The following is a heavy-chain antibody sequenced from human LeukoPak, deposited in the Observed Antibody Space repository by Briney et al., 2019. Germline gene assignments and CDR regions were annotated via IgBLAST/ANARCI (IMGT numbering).Heavy chain of an antibody. CDR3: AREGSGSYIYYYYGMDV. V-gene: IGHV3-33*01. D-gene: IGHD1-26*01. J-gene: IGHJ6*02. Sequence: GGSLRLSCAASGFTFSSYGMHWVRQAPGKGLEWVAVIWYDGSNKYYADSVKGRCTISRDNSKNTLYLQMNSLKAEDTAVYYCAREGSGSYIYYYYGMDVWGQGTTVTVSS. CDR1: GFTFSSYG. CDR2: IWYDGSNK.